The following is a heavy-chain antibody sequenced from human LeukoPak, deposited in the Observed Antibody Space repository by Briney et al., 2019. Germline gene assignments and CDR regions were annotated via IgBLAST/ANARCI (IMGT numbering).Heavy chain of an antibody. CDR2: IYPGDSDT. Sequence: GESLKISCKGSGYSFTSYWIGWVRPMPGKGLEWMGIIYPGDSDTRYSPSFQGQVTISADKSISTAYLQWSSLKASDTAMYYCARGDHCSGGSCYSPWFDPWGQGTLVTVSS. CDR3: ARGDHCSGGSCYSPWFDP. D-gene: IGHD2-15*01. V-gene: IGHV5-51*01. CDR1: GYSFTSYW. J-gene: IGHJ5*02.